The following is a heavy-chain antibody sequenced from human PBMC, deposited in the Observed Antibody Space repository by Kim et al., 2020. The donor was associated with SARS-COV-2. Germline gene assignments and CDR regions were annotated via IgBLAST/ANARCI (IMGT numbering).Heavy chain of an antibody. V-gene: IGHV1-46*01. CDR1: GYTFTSYY. J-gene: IGHJ4*02. CDR2: INPSGGST. Sequence: ASVKVSCKASGYTFTSYYMHWVRQAPGQGLEWMGIINPSGGSTSYAQKFQGRVTMTRDTSTSTVYMELSSLRSEDTAVYYCARDADWGGIGASSSWYYFDYWGQGTLVTVSS. D-gene: IGHD6-13*01. CDR3: ARDADWGGIGASSSWYYFDY.